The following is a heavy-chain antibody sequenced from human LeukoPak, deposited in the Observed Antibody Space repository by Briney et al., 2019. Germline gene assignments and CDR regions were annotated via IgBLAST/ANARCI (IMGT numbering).Heavy chain of an antibody. CDR1: GFPLSSYS. Sequence: GGSLRLSCAASGFPLSSYSINWVRQAPGKGLEWVSYINIDSIAVNYADSVKGRFTISRDNAKNSLYLQMNSLRADDTAVYYCAKDGNYFDSSGYLIPFDYWGQGTLVTVSS. D-gene: IGHD3-22*01. CDR3: AKDGNYFDSSGYLIPFDY. CDR2: INIDSIAV. J-gene: IGHJ4*02. V-gene: IGHV3-48*01.